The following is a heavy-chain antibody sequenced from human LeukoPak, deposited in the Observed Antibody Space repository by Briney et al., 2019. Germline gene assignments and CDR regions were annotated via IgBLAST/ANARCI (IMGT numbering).Heavy chain of an antibody. CDR3: ARASQWLAFDY. V-gene: IGHV3-66*01. J-gene: IGHJ4*02. CDR2: IYNGGST. Sequence: PGGSLRLSCTTSGFTFSDYAMSWVRQAPGKGLEWVSVIYNGGSTKYADSVKGRFTISRDNSKNTLYLQMNSLRVEDTAVYFCARASQWLAFDYWGQGTLVTVSS. D-gene: IGHD6-19*01. CDR1: GFTFSDYA.